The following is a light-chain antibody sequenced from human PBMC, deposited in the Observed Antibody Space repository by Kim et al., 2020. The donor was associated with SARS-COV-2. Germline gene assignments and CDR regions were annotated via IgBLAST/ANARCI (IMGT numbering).Light chain of an antibody. Sequence: LSPGERATLSCRASQSISSHLAWYQHKPGQVPRLLIYDASNRAPGIPARFSGSGSGTDFTLTISSLEPEDFAVYYCQQRTTWPVTFGQGTRLEIK. CDR3: QQRTTWPVT. V-gene: IGKV3-11*01. CDR2: DAS. J-gene: IGKJ5*01. CDR1: QSISSH.